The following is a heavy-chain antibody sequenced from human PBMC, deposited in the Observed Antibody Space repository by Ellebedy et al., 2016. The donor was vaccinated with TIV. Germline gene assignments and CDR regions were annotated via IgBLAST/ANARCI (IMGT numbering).Heavy chain of an antibody. V-gene: IGHV1-18*01. CDR2: VSAYSGNT. CDR3: ARERGIDRFENDY. J-gene: IGHJ4*02. Sequence: AASVKVSCKSSGYTFIDYGVTWVRQAPGQGLDWMGWVSAYSGNTNYAENLQGRVTMTTDTSTDTAYMELRSLRSDDTAVYYCARERGIDRFENDYWGQGTLVTVSS. D-gene: IGHD3-10*01. CDR1: GYTFIDYG.